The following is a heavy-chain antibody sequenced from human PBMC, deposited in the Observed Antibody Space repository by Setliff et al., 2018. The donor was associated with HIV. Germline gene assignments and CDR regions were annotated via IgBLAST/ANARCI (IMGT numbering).Heavy chain of an antibody. V-gene: IGHV1-18*01. CDR3: ARDVSVAGSSEYFQH. J-gene: IGHJ1*01. CDR1: GYTFINYG. Sequence: ASVKVSCKASGYTFINYGISWVRQAPGQGLEWMGWISAYNGNTNYAQQLQGRVTMTTDTSTSTAYMELRSLRSDDTAMYYCARDVSVAGSSEYFQHWGQGTLVTVSS. CDR2: ISAYNGNT. D-gene: IGHD6-19*01.